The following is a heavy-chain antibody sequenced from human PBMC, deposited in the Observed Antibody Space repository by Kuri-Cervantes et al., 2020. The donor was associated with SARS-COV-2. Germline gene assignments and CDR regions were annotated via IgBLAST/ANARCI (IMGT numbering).Heavy chain of an antibody. D-gene: IGHD2/OR15-2a*01. CDR2: ISYDGSGK. CDR3: ARVYEYVCLAWGMDV. V-gene: IGHV3-30*04. J-gene: IGHJ6*02. CDR1: GFTFSNYA. Sequence: LSLTCAASGFTFSNYAMHWVRQAPGKGLEWVAVISYDGSGKYYADSVKGRFTISRDNPKNTLYLQMNRLTIEDTAVYYCARVYEYVCLAWGMDVWGQGTTVTVSS.